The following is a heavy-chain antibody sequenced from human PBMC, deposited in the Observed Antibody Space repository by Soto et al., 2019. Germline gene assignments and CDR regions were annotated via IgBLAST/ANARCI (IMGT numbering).Heavy chain of an antibody. D-gene: IGHD2-8*01. J-gene: IGHJ6*01. CDR1: GYTFTSYD. CDR3: ARAQWLQYGRDYSYCPDV. CDR2: INPSRGST. V-gene: IGHV1-46*01. Sequence: RASVKVSCKASGYTFTSYDMHWVRQAPGQGLYSMVIINPSRGSTSYAQKFQGRLTMTRRPSTSTVYFVLSSLRSDHTAAYYCARAQWLQYGRDYSYCPDVWRQ.